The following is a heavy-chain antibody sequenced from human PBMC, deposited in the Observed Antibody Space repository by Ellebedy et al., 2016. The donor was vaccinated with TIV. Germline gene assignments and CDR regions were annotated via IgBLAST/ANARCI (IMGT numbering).Heavy chain of an antibody. J-gene: IGHJ2*01. Sequence: MPSETLSLTCSVSYDSISSYYWSWIRQPPGKVLEWIGYIDYSGSTNYHPSLKSRVTISVDTSKNQFSLKLSSVTAADTAVYYCALGSYSSADWYFDLWGRGTLVTVSS. CDR2: IDYSGST. CDR1: YDSISSYY. V-gene: IGHV4-59*08. CDR3: ALGSYSSADWYFDL. D-gene: IGHD1-26*01.